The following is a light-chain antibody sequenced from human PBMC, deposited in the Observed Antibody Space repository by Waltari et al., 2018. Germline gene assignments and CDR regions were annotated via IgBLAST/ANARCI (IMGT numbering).Light chain of an antibody. J-gene: IGLJ3*02. CDR3: CSYAGSNWV. CDR1: SSDVGSYNL. V-gene: IGLV2-23*01. CDR2: EGS. Sequence: QSALTQPAPLSGSPGQSIPIPCTGTSSDVGSYNLVSWYQQHPGKAPKLMIYEGSKRPSGVSNRFSGSKSGNTASLTISGLQAEDEADYYCCSYAGSNWVFGGGTKLTVL.